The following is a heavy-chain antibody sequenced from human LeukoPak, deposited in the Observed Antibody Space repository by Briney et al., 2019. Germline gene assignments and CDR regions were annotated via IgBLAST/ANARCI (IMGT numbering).Heavy chain of an antibody. CDR2: IRSDGSNK. CDR3: ARDQWLVPRGPFDY. Sequence: PGGSLRLSCAASGFTFSSYAMHWVRQAPGKGLEWVAFIRSDGSNKYYADSVKGRFTISRDNSKNTLYLQMNSLRAEDTAVYYCARDQWLVPRGPFDYWGQGTLVTVSS. J-gene: IGHJ4*02. CDR1: GFTFSSYA. D-gene: IGHD6-19*01. V-gene: IGHV3-30*02.